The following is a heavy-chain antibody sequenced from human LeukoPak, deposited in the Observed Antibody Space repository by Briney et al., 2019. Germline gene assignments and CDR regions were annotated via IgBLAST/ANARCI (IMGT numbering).Heavy chain of an antibody. D-gene: IGHD1-26*01. V-gene: IGHV1-8*03. Sequence: HRASVKVSCKASGYTFTSYDINWVRQATGQGLEWMGWMNPNSGNTGYAQKFQGRVTITRNTSISTAYMELSSLRSEDTAVYYCARGDQGLVGATGGGWFDPWGQGTLVTVSS. J-gene: IGHJ5*02. CDR3: ARGDQGLVGATGGGWFDP. CDR2: MNPNSGNT. CDR1: GYTFTSYD.